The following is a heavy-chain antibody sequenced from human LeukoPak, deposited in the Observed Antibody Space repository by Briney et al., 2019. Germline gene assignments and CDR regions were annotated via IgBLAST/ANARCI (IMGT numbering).Heavy chain of an antibody. CDR3: ARGAREYYYDSSGPFDY. V-gene: IGHV3-21*01. J-gene: IGHJ4*02. CDR1: GFTFSSYS. D-gene: IGHD3-22*01. Sequence: NAGGSLRLSCAASGFTFSSYSMNWVRQAPGKGLEWVSSISSSSSYIYYADSVKGRFTISRDKAKNSLYLQMNSLRAEDTAVYYCARGAREYYYDSSGPFDYWGQGTLVTVSS. CDR2: ISSSSSYI.